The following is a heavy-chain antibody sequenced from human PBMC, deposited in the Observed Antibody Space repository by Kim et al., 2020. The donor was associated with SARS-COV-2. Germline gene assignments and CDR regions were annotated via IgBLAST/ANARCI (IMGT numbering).Heavy chain of an antibody. CDR3: ARSDIVVVPAAEGWFDP. V-gene: IGHV3-23*01. D-gene: IGHD2-2*01. CDR2: ISGSGGST. J-gene: IGHJ5*02. Sequence: GGSLRLSCAASGFTFSSYAMSWVRQAPGKGLEWVSAISGSGGSTYYADSVKGRFTISRDNSKNTLYLQMNSLRAEDTAVYYCARSDIVVVPAAEGWFDPWGQGTLVTVSS. CDR1: GFTFSSYA.